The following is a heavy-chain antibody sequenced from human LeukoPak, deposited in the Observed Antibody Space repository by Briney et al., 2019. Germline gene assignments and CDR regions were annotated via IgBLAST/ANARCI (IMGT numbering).Heavy chain of an antibody. V-gene: IGHV1-69*05. J-gene: IGHJ4*02. D-gene: IGHD3-16*02. CDR2: IIPIFGTA. CDR1: GGTFSSYA. Sequence: GASVKVSCKASGGTFSSYAISRVRQAPGQGLEWMGGIIPIFGTANYAQKFQGRVTITTDESTSTAYMELSSLRSEDTAVYYCAREGRSLGPYYFDYWGQGTLVTVSS. CDR3: AREGRSLGPYYFDY.